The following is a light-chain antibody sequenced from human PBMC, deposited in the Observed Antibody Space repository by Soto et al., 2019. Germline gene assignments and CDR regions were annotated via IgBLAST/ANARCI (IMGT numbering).Light chain of an antibody. V-gene: IGLV2-14*01. CDR2: EVS. CDR1: SSDVGGYNY. Sequence: QSVLTQPASVSGSPGQSITISCTGTSSDVGGYNYVSWYQQLPGKAPKLIIYEVSNRPSGVSNRFSGSKSGNTASLTISGLQAEDEADYYCNSYTSKSTGVFGTGTKVTVL. CDR3: NSYTSKSTGV. J-gene: IGLJ1*01.